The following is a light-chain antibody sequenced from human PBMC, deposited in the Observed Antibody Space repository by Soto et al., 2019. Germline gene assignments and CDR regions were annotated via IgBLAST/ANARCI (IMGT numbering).Light chain of an antibody. CDR1: QSVSSSY. Sequence: EIVLTQSPGTLSLSPGERATLSCRASQSVSSSYLAWYQQKPGQAPTLLIYGASSRATGIPDRFSGSGSGTAFTLTISSLETEYFAVYYCHHYGSSLTFGGSTNADIK. J-gene: IGKJ4*01. CDR3: HHYGSSLT. V-gene: IGKV3-20*01. CDR2: GAS.